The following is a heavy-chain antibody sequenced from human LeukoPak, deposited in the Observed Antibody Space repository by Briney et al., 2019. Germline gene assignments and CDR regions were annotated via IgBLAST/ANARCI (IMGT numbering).Heavy chain of an antibody. CDR1: GFTFRDDF. D-gene: IGHD3-16*01. CDR2: ISSSGTTK. V-gene: IGHV3-11*01. J-gene: IGHJ2*01. CDR3: ARVTPPDYYDSTPPWYFDL. Sequence: GGSLRLSCAASGFTFRDDFMTWIRQAPGKGLEWISYISSSGTTKSYADSVKGRFTISRNNAKNSLYLQMNSLRAEDTAVYYCARVTPPDYYDSTPPWYFDLWGRGTPVAVSS.